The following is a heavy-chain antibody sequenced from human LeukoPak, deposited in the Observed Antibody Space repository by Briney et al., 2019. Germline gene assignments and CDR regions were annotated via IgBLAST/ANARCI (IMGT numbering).Heavy chain of an antibody. CDR3: AKDAVLLWFGELYYFDY. J-gene: IGHJ4*02. CDR1: GFTFSSYG. V-gene: IGHV3-30*18. D-gene: IGHD3-10*01. Sequence: GGSLRLSCAASGFTFSSYGMHWVRQAPGKGLEWVAVISYDGSNKYYADSVKGRFTISRDNSKNTLYLQMNSLRAEDTAVYYCAKDAVLLWFGELYYFDYWGQGTLVTVSS. CDR2: ISYDGSNK.